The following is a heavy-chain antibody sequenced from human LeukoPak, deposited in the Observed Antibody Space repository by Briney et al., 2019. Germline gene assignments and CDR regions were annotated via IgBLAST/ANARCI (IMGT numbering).Heavy chain of an antibody. V-gene: IGHV4-4*07. J-gene: IGHJ3*02. Sequence: SETLSLTWTVPDGSISSYYWSWIRQPAGKGLEWIGRIYTSGSTNYNPSLKSRVTMSVDTSKNQFSLKLSSVTAADTAVYYCARVTMTAPDDALDIWGQGTMVTVSS. CDR2: IYTSGST. CDR1: DGSISSYY. CDR3: ARVTMTAPDDALDI. D-gene: IGHD3-22*01.